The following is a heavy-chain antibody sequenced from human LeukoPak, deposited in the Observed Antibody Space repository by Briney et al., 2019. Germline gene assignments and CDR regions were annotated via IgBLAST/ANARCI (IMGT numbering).Heavy chain of an antibody. CDR3: ARADSNGWISDY. D-gene: IGHD6-19*01. CDR2: INWNGGST. CDR1: GFPFNDHG. Sequence: PGGSLRLSCAASGFPFNDHGMIWVRHAPGKGLEWFSGINWNGGSTGYADSVKGRFTISRDNAKNSLYLQMNNLRAEDTALYHCARADSNGWISDYWGQGTLVTVSS. J-gene: IGHJ4*02. V-gene: IGHV3-20*01.